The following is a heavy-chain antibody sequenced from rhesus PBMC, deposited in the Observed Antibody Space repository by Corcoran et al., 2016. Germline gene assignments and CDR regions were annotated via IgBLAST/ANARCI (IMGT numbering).Heavy chain of an antibody. D-gene: IGHD5-42*01. Sequence: EVQLVESGGGLAKPGGSLRLSCAASGFTFSSYWMNWVRQAPGKGLEWVSASNSGGGSTYYADSVKGRFTISRDNSKNTLSLQMNSLRAEDTAVYYCAKGGIQRVQPVDYWGQGVLVTVSS. J-gene: IGHJ4*01. CDR1: GFTFSSYW. CDR2: SNSGGGST. CDR3: AKGGIQRVQPVDY. V-gene: IGHV3S25*01.